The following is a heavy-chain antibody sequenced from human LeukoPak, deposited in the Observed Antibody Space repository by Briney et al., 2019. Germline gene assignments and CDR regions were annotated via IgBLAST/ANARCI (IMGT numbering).Heavy chain of an antibody. V-gene: IGHV3-7*03. D-gene: IGHD7-27*01. CDR3: VRDKLTGASRLDY. Sequence: GGSLRLSCAASGFTFSNYWMSWVRQAPGKELEWVANIKQDGSEIYYVDSVKGRFTISRDNAKNSLYLQMNSLRAEDTAVYYCVRDKLTGASRLDYWGQGTLPTVSS. J-gene: IGHJ4*02. CDR1: GFTFSNYW. CDR2: IKQDGSEI.